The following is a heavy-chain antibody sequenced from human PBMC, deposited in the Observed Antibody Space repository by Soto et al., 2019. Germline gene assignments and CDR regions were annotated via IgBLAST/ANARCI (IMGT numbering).Heavy chain of an antibody. Sequence: GSLRLSCAASGFTFSSYSMNWVRQAPGKGLEWVSSISSSSSYIYYADSVKGRFTISRDNAKNSLYLQMNSLRAEDTAVYYCARDPRIAAAGTQLVRGAFDIWGQGTMVTVSS. CDR3: ARDPRIAAAGTQLVRGAFDI. CDR1: GFTFSSYS. CDR2: ISSSSSYI. J-gene: IGHJ3*02. D-gene: IGHD6-13*01. V-gene: IGHV3-21*01.